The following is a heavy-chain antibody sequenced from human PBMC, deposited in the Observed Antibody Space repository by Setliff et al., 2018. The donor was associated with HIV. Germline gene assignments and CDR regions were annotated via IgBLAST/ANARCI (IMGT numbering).Heavy chain of an antibody. Sequence: RASVKVSCKASGYTFTGYYMHWVRQAPGQGLEWMGWINPNSGGTNYAQKFQGRVTMTRDTSISTAYMELSRLRSDDTAVYYCARVLAVKYYYDSSGGDYWGQGTLVTVS. CDR2: INPNSGGT. D-gene: IGHD3-22*01. J-gene: IGHJ4*02. CDR1: GYTFTGYY. V-gene: IGHV1-2*02. CDR3: ARVLAVKYYYDSSGGDY.